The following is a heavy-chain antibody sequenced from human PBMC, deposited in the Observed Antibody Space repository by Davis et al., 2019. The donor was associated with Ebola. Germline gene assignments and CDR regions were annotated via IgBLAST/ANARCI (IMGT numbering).Heavy chain of an antibody. Sequence: GESLKISCAASGFTFSSYGMHWVRQAPGKGLEWVAVIWYDGSNKYYADSVKGRFTISRDNSKNTLYLQMNSLRVEDTAVYYCARDLLGATGGPGYWGQGTLVTVSS. CDR3: ARDLLGATGGPGY. CDR1: GFTFSSYG. CDR2: IWYDGSNK. J-gene: IGHJ4*02. V-gene: IGHV3-33*01. D-gene: IGHD1-26*01.